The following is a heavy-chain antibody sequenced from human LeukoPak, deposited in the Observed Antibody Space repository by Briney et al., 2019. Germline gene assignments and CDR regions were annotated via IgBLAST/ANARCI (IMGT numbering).Heavy chain of an antibody. Sequence: GGCLRLSCAPSRLTSSSNAMSCDRQAPGRGLERVSAIIGSGGTTYYADSVKGRFTTSRDNSKSTLYVQMNSLRAEDTAVYYCAIVVAARQGTIDPWGQGTLVTISS. CDR2: IIGSGGTT. D-gene: IGHD6-6*01. CDR1: RLTSSSNA. V-gene: IGHV3-23*01. CDR3: AIVVAARQGTIDP. J-gene: IGHJ5*02.